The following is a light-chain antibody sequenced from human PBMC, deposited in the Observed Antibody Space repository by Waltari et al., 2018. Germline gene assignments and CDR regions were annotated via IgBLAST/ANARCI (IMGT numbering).Light chain of an antibody. J-gene: IGKJ4*01. Sequence: EIVLTQSPATLSLSPGERAPLSCRASQSVRSYLAWYQQKPGQAPRLLIYDTSNRASGIPARFSGSGSETDFTLTINSLQPEDVAVYYCQQYQSSPSLTFGGGTKVEI. CDR3: QQYQSSPSLT. CDR2: DTS. V-gene: IGKV3-11*01. CDR1: QSVRSY.